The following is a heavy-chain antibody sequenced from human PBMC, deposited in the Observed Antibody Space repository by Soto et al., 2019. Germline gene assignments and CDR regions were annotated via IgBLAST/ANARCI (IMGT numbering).Heavy chain of an antibody. J-gene: IGHJ3*01. D-gene: IGHD1-26*01. V-gene: IGHV3-30*18. Sequence: QIQLVESGGGVVQPRKSLRLSCAASGFTFSTYGMHWVRQAPGKGLGWVAVISHDGSKQYYGDSVKGRFTISRDNSKNSLYLQTNNVRPEDTARYYCAKGALGVTWGAFDFWGQGTLVAVSS. CDR1: GFTFSTYG. CDR3: AKGALGVTWGAFDF. CDR2: ISHDGSKQ.